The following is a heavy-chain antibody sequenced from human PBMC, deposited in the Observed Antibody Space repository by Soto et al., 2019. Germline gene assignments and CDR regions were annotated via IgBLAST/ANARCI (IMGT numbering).Heavy chain of an antibody. CDR1: GYSISSGYY. D-gene: IGHD5-18*01. Sequence: SETLSLTCAVSGYSISSGYYWGWIRQPPGKGLEWIGSIYHSGSTYYNPSLKSRVTISVDTSKNQFSLKLSSVTAADTAVYYCARDRVDTAMVPGNFYYYGMDVWGQGTTVTVS. CDR2: IYHSGST. CDR3: ARDRVDTAMVPGNFYYYGMDV. V-gene: IGHV4-38-2*02. J-gene: IGHJ6*02.